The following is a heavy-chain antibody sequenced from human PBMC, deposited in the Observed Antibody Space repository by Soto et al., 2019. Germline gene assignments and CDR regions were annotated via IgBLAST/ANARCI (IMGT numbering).Heavy chain of an antibody. Sequence: PSQTLSLTCAISGDSVSSNTVAWNWIRQSPSRGPEWLGRTYYRSKWYDDYAESVKSRITINPDTSKNQFSLHLNSVTLEDTAVYYCSMSWFGHQVHWFDSWGQGTLVTVS. V-gene: IGHV6-1*01. D-gene: IGHD3-16*01. CDR1: GDSVSSNTVA. J-gene: IGHJ5*01. CDR3: SMSWFGHQVHWFDS. CDR2: TYYRSKWYD.